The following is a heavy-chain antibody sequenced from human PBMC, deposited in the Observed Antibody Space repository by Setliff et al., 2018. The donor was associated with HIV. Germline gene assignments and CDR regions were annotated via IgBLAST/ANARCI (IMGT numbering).Heavy chain of an antibody. CDR1: GYSISSGYY. CDR3: ARLLEGPDYSSDFRYFDWFPDV. J-gene: IGHJ4*02. CDR2: IYHSGDT. D-gene: IGHD3-9*01. Sequence: SETLSLTCAVSGYSISSGYYWGWIRQPPGKGLEWIVNIYHSGDTHYNPSLQSRVSISIDMAKSLFSLELSSVTAADTAVYYCARLLEGPDYSSDFRYFDWFPDVWGQGTLVTV. V-gene: IGHV4-38-2*01.